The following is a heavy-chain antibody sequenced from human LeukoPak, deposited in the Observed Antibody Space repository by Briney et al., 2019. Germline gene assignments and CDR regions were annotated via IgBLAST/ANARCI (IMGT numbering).Heavy chain of an antibody. CDR2: IWYDGHNN. CDR3: AREWGLIAVAGGPGY. Sequence: GGSLRLSCVASGFTFSKYGMHWVRQAPGKGLQWLAIIWYDGHNNYYADSVKGRFTIPRDNSKNTLFLEMNDLKAEDTAVYYCAREWGLIAVAGGPGYWGQGTLVTVSS. D-gene: IGHD2-21*01. V-gene: IGHV3-33*01. J-gene: IGHJ4*02. CDR1: GFTFSKYG.